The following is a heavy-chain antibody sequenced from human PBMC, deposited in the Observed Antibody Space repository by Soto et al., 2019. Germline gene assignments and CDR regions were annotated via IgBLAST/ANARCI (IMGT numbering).Heavy chain of an antibody. CDR1: GFTFNTYG. Sequence: QVQLVESGGGVVQPGRSLRLSCAASGFTFNTYGMHWVRQAPGKGLEWVAVIWNDGNGYYYANSVKGRFTISRDNSKNTLYLQMSSLRAEDTAVYYCARRQISPPTRGAASARGGMDVWGQGTTVTVSS. D-gene: IGHD6-13*01. CDR3: ARRQISPPTRGAASARGGMDV. J-gene: IGHJ6*02. V-gene: IGHV3-33*01. CDR2: IWNDGNGY.